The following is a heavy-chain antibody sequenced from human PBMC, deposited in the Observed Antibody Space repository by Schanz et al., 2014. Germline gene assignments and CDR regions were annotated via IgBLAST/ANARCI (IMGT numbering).Heavy chain of an antibody. CDR1: GFTFSDHW. D-gene: IGHD6-19*01. V-gene: IGHV3-11*06. J-gene: IGHJ6*02. CDR2: ISSSSSYT. Sequence: VQLVESGGALVQPGGSLRLSCSASGFTFSDHWMSWVRQAPGKGLEWVSYISSSSSYTNYADSVKGRFTISRDNAKNSLYLQMNSLRAEDTAVYYCARSYSSGWYPYYYGMDVWGQGTTVTVSS. CDR3: ARSYSSGWYPYYYGMDV.